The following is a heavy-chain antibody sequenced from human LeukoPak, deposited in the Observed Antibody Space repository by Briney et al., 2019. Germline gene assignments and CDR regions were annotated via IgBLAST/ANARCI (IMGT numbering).Heavy chain of an antibody. V-gene: IGHV1-69*01. CDR3: ARDYCSSTSCFHY. CDR2: IIPIFGTA. CDR1: GGTFSSYA. J-gene: IGHJ4*02. D-gene: IGHD2-2*01. Sequence: PVKVSCKASGGTFSSYAISWVRQAPGQGLEWMGGIIPIFGTANYAQKFQGRVTITADESTSTAYMELSSLRSEDTAVYYCARDYCSSTSCFHYWGQGTLVTVSS.